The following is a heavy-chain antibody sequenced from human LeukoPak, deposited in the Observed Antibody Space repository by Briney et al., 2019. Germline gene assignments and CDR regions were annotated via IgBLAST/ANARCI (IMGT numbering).Heavy chain of an antibody. CDR3: ARERDTAMVPWFDP. J-gene: IGHJ5*02. Sequence: GASVKVTCKASGYTFTSYAMHWVRRAPGQRLEWMGWINAGNGNTKYSQKFQGRVTITADKSTSTAYMELSSLRSEDTAVYYCARERDTAMVPWFDPWGQGTLVTVSS. CDR1: GYTFTSYA. D-gene: IGHD5-18*01. CDR2: INAGNGNT. V-gene: IGHV1-3*01.